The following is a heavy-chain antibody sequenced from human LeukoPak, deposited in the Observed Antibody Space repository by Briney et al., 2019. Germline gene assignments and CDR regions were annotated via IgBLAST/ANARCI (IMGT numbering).Heavy chain of an antibody. J-gene: IGHJ5*02. Sequence: SETLSLTCAVYGGSFSGYYWSWIRQPPGKGLKWIGEINHSGSTNYNPSLKSRVTISVDTSKNQFSLKLSSVTAADTAVYYCAMQGVILNWFDPWGQGTLVTVSS. V-gene: IGHV4-34*01. CDR2: INHSGST. CDR3: AMQGVILNWFDP. CDR1: GGSFSGYY. D-gene: IGHD3-10*01.